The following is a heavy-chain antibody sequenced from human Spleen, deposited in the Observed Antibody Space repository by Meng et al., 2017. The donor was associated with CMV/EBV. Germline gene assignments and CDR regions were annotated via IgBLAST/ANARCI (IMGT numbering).Heavy chain of an antibody. CDR1: GFTFNSYT. CDR3: ARGGGYGMDV. J-gene: IGHJ6*02. Sequence: GESLKISCAVSGFTFNSYTMNWVRQAPGKGLEWVSSISSRSGYIYYIDSVKGRFTVSRDNAKDSVFLQMHSLRVDDTGIYYCARGGGYGMDVWGQGTTVTVSS. CDR2: ISSRSGYI. V-gene: IGHV3-21*06.